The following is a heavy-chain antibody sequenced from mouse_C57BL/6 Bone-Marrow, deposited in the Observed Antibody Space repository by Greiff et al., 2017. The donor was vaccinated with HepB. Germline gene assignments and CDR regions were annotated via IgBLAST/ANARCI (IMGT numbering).Heavy chain of an antibody. Sequence: VMLVESGPGLVAPSQSLSITCTVSGFSLTSYAISWVRQPPGKGLEWLGVIWTGGGTNYNSALKSRLSISKDNSKSQVFLKMNSLQTDDTARYYCARTQYYAVLYYFDYWGQGTTLTVSS. CDR1: GFSLTSYA. CDR3: ARTQYYAVLYYFDY. CDR2: IWTGGGT. D-gene: IGHD1-1*01. J-gene: IGHJ2*01. V-gene: IGHV2-9-1*01.